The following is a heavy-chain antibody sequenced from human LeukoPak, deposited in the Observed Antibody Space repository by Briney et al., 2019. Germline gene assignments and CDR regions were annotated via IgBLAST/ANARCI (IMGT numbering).Heavy chain of an antibody. CDR3: AASADTLTNWFDP. D-gene: IGHD6-13*01. CDR2: IYYSGST. V-gene: IGHV4-31*03. Sequence: SETLSLTCTVSGGSISSGGYYWSWIRQHPGMGLEWIGYIYYSGSTYYNPSLKSRVTISVDTSKNQFSLKLSSVTAADTAVYYCAASADTLTNWFDPWGQGTLVTVSS. CDR1: GGSISSGGYY. J-gene: IGHJ5*02.